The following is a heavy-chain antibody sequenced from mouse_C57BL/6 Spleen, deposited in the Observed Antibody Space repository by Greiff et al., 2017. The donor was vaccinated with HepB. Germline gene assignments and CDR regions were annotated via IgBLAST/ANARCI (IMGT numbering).Heavy chain of an antibody. V-gene: IGHV1-82*01. CDR2: IYPGDGDT. D-gene: IGHD4-1*01. J-gene: IGHJ1*03. Sequence: VKLVESGPELVKPGASVKISCKASGYAFSSSWMNWVKQRPGKGLEWIGRIYPGDGDTNYNGKFKGKATLTADKSSSTAYMQLSSLTSEDSAVYFCAKLGPHWYFDVWGTGTTVTVSS. CDR1: GYAFSSSW. CDR3: AKLGPHWYFDV.